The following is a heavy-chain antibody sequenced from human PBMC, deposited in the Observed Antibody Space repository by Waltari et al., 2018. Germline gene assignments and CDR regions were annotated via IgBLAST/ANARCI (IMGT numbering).Heavy chain of an antibody. V-gene: IGHV3-30*02. D-gene: IGHD5-12*01. CDR2: IRYDGSDT. Sequence: QVQLVESGGGVVQPGGSLRLSCATSGFILSNYVMHWVRQTPGKGLEWVAFIRYDGSDTDYADSVKGRFTISRDNSKNTLYLRMNSLRVEDTAIYYCAKVLYALVPKVYWFDYWGQGTLVTVSS. CDR3: AKVLYALVPKVYWFDY. J-gene: IGHJ4*02. CDR1: GFILSNYV.